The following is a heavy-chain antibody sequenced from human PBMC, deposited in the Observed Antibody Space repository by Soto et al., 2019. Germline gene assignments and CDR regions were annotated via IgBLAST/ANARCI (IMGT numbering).Heavy chain of an antibody. CDR1: GFTFSSYA. J-gene: IGHJ6*02. CDR2: ISGSGGST. D-gene: IGHD4-17*01. V-gene: IGHV3-23*01. Sequence: PGGSLRLSCAASGFTFSSYAMSWVRQAPGKGLEWVSAISGSGGSTYYADSVKGRFTISRDNSKNTLYLQMNSLRAEDTAVYYCASATTPYYYGMDVWGQGTTVTVSS. CDR3: ASATTPYYYGMDV.